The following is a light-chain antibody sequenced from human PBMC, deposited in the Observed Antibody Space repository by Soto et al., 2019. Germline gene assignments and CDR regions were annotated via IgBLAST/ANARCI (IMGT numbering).Light chain of an antibody. Sequence: EIQMSHSLSTLSGSVGDRVTITCRASQTVSSWLAWYQQIPGKAPKLLIYKASTLESGVPSRFSGSGSGTEFTLTISSLQPDDFATYYCQHYNSYSEAFGQGTKVDI. J-gene: IGKJ1*01. CDR3: QHYNSYSEA. V-gene: IGKV1-5*03. CDR2: KAS. CDR1: QTVSSW.